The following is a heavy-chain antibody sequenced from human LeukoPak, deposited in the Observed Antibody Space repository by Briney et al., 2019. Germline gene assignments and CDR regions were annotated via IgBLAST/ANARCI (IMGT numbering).Heavy chain of an antibody. CDR1: GYSFTSYW. CDR3: ARLYSSSWPIDY. V-gene: IGHV5-51*01. CDR2: IYPGDSDT. D-gene: IGHD6-13*01. J-gene: IGHJ4*02. Sequence: GASMKISWTCSGYSFTSYWIGGVRPMPREGLGWMRIIYPGDSDTRYSPSFQGQVAISADKSNSTAYLQWSSLKASDTAMYYCARLYSSSWPIDYWGQGTLVTVSS.